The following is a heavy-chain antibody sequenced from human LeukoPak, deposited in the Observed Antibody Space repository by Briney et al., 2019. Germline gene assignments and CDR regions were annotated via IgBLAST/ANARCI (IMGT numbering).Heavy chain of an antibody. D-gene: IGHD1-14*01. J-gene: IGHJ4*02. Sequence: GGSLRLSCVVSGFTFSDYYMSWFRQAPGKGLEWVSYISSASSTYTNYADSVKGRFTISRDNAKNSLYLQLNSLRAEDTAVYYCARTTTSWFFDYWGQGTLVTVSS. CDR3: ARTTTSWFFDY. CDR1: GFTFSDYY. V-gene: IGHV3-11*06. CDR2: ISSASSTYT.